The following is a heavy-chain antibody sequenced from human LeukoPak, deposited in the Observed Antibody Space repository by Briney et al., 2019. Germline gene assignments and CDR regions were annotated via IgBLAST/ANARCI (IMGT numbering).Heavy chain of an antibody. V-gene: IGHV4-59*01. CDR2: IYYSGST. CDR3: ARGIRGSYPTDAFDI. Sequence: PSETLSLTCTVSGGSISSYYWGWIRQPPGKGLEWIGYIYYSGSTNYNPSLKSRVTISVDTSKNQFPLKLSSVTAADTAVYYCARGIRGSYPTDAFDIWGQGTMVTVSS. J-gene: IGHJ3*02. CDR1: GGSISSYY. D-gene: IGHD1-26*01.